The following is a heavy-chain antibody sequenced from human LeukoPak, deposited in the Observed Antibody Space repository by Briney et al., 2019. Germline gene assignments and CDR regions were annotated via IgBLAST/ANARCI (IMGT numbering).Heavy chain of an antibody. J-gene: IGHJ4*02. CDR2: ISSSSSYI. CDR3: ARERSFGESSRGPFDY. D-gene: IGHD3-10*01. CDR1: GFTFSSYS. V-gene: IGHV3-21*01. Sequence: GGSLRLSCAASGFTFSSYSMNWVRQAPGKGLEWVSSISSSSSYIYYADSVKGRFAISRDNAKNSLYLQMNSLRAEDTAVYYCARERSFGESSRGPFDYWGQGTLVTVSS.